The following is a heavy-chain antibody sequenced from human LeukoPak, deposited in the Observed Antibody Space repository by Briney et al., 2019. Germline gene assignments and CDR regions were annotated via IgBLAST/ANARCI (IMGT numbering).Heavy chain of an antibody. Sequence: SETLSLTCTVSGGSISSYYWSWIRQPPGKGLEWIGYIYYSGSTNYNPPLKSRVTISVDTSKNQFSLKLSSVTAADTAVYYCARGGMVNYFDSSGYYNYWGQGALVTVSS. D-gene: IGHD3-22*01. J-gene: IGHJ4*02. CDR2: IYYSGST. CDR3: ARGGMVNYFDSSGYYNY. V-gene: IGHV4-59*01. CDR1: GGSISSYY.